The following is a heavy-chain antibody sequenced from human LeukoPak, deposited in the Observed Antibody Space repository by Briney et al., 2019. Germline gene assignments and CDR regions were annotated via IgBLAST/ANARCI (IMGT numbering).Heavy chain of an antibody. D-gene: IGHD3-9*01. V-gene: IGHV5-51*01. J-gene: IGHJ5*02. CDR2: IYPGDSDT. CDR1: GYSFTSYW. CDR3: ARGEAHYDILTGYSNWFDP. Sequence: GESLKISCKGSGYSFTSYWIGWVRQMPGKGLEWMGIIYPGDSDTRYSPSFQGQVTISVDKSINTAFLQWSSLKASDTAMYYCARGEAHYDILTGYSNWFDPWGQGTLVTVSS.